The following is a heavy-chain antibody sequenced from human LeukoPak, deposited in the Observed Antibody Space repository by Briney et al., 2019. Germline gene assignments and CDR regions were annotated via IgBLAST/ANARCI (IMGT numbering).Heavy chain of an antibody. CDR1: GGSISSHY. V-gene: IGHV4-59*11. CDR2: IYYSGST. Sequence: SETLSLTCTVPGGSISSHYWSWIRQPPGKGLEWIGYIYYSGSTNYNPSLKSRVTISVDTSKNQFSLKLSSVTAADTAVYYCAGDSMDVWGKGTTVTVSS. J-gene: IGHJ6*03. CDR3: AGDSMDV.